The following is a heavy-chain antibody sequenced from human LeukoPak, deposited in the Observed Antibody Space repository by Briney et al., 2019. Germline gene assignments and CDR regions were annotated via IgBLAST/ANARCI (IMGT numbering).Heavy chain of an antibody. CDR3: ARDGGMATTDTEQFDY. J-gene: IGHJ4*02. CDR2: ISSSGSTI. D-gene: IGHD5-24*01. CDR1: GFTFSDYY. V-gene: IGHV3-11*04. Sequence: GGSLRLSCAASGFTFSDYYMSWIRQAPGKGLEWVSYISSSGSTIYYADSVKGRFTISRDNAKNSLYLQMNSLRAEDTAVYYCARDGGMATTDTEQFDYWGQGTLVTVSS.